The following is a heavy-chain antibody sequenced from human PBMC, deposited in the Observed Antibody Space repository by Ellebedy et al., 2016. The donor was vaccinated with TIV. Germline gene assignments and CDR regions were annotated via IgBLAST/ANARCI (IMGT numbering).Heavy chain of an antibody. CDR1: GFTFSSYW. V-gene: IGHV3-74*01. Sequence: GESLKISXAASGFTFSSYWMHWVRQAPGKGLMWVSRINSDGSSTSYADSVKGRCTISRDNAKNTLYLQMNNLRAEDSAVYYCASEWMRGMDVWGQGTTVTVS. J-gene: IGHJ6*02. D-gene: IGHD2-2*03. CDR3: ASEWMRGMDV. CDR2: INSDGSST.